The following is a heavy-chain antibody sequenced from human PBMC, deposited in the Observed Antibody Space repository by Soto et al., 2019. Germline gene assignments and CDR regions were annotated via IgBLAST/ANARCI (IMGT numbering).Heavy chain of an antibody. CDR3: AKSGGNGWFPDAFDV. V-gene: IGHV3-53*01. Sequence: RGSLLLYWARPVFIVSSYYMSWVRQAPGKGLEWISVIYSGGSTYYADSVKGRFTISRDNSENTLYLQLNSLRAEDTAVYYCAKSGGNGWFPDAFDVWGQGTMVTVSS. J-gene: IGHJ3*01. CDR1: VFIVSSYY. CDR2: IYSGGST. D-gene: IGHD6-19*01.